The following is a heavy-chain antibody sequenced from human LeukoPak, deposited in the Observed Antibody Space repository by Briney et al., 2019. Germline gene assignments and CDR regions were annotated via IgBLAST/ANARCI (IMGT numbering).Heavy chain of an antibody. CDR2: INPHTGAA. CDR1: GYTFIENY. CDR3: ARGKSGYSP. D-gene: IGHD3-3*01. Sequence: GASVKVSCKVPGYTFIENYIHWVRQAPGQGLEWMGLINPHTGAANYSQKFQGRVTMTRDTSISTAYMHLTRLKFDDTAVYYCARGKSGYSPWGQGTPVTVSS. V-gene: IGHV1-2*02. J-gene: IGHJ4*02.